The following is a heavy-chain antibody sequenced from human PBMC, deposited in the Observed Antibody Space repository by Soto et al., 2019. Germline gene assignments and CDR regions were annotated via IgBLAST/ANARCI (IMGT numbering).Heavy chain of an antibody. D-gene: IGHD3-16*01. CDR2: INPDGSER. CDR1: GFSLSDYW. CDR3: ASGGHVDY. V-gene: IGHV3-7*05. J-gene: IGHJ4*02. Sequence: WGPLNLSCSASGFSLSDYWMTWVRQAPGKGLEWVANINPDGSERHYVDFVKGRFTISRDNAKSSLYLQMNSLSAEDTAVYYCASGGHVDYCGQGTLVTVSS.